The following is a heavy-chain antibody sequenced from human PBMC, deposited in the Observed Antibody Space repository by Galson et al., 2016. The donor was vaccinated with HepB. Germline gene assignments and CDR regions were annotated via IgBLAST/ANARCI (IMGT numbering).Heavy chain of an antibody. CDR2: IYHTGTT. J-gene: IGHJ4*02. Sequence: SETLSLTCSVSGNSIKSSSYYWGWIRLPPGKGLEWIGSIYHTGTTFYNPSLESRVSMSVDTSKNQFSLNMSSVTGADTAVYFCARGSRLYDAVTGYVRNSYYFDYWGQ. CDR1: GNSIKSSSYY. V-gene: IGHV4-39*07. D-gene: IGHD3-10*02. CDR3: ARGSRLYDAVTGYVRNSYYFDY.